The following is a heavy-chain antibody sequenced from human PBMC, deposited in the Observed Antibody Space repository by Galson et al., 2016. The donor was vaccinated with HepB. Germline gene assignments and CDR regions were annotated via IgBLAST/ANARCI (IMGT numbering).Heavy chain of an antibody. Sequence: SLRLSCAASGFTFSSYAMHWVRQAPGKGLEWVAVISYDGNNKFYADSVKGRFTISRDNSKNTLYLQMNSLRPEDTAVYYCARDFPYSSSSPYYGMDAWGQGTTVTVSS. V-gene: IGHV3-30*04. J-gene: IGHJ6*02. CDR2: ISYDGNNK. CDR3: ARDFPYSSSSPYYGMDA. CDR1: GFTFSSYA. D-gene: IGHD6-6*01.